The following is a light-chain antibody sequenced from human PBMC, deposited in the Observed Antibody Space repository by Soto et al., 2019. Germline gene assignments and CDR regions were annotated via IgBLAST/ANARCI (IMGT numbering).Light chain of an antibody. Sequence: DVVMTQSPLSLPVTLGQPASISCRSSRILVYSDGNAYLNWFQQRPGQSPRRLIYKASNRDSGVPDKFSGSGSCTDFTLQISRVEAEDVGVYYCRQATHWPPTFGRGTRVEIK. J-gene: IGKJ1*01. CDR3: RQATHWPPT. CDR1: RILVYSDGNAY. V-gene: IGKV2-30*01. CDR2: KAS.